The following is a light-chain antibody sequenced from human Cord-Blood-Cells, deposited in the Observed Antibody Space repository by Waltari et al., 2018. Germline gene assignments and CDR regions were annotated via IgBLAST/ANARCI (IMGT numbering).Light chain of an antibody. Sequence: NFMLTQPHSVSESPGKTVTISCPRSRGSIASNYVQWDQQRPGSAPTTVIYEDNRRPSGVPDRFSGSIDSSSNSASLTISGLKTEDEADYYCQSYDSSNVVFGGGTKLTVL. CDR3: QSYDSSNVV. CDR2: EDN. V-gene: IGLV6-57*03. CDR1: RGSIASNY. J-gene: IGLJ2*01.